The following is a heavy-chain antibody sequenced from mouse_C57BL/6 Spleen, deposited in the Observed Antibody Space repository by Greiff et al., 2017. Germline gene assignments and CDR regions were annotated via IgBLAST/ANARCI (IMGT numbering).Heavy chain of an antibody. CDR1: GYTFTSYW. CDR2: IDPSDSYT. CDR3: ARTAVVATRGFAY. V-gene: IGHV1-69*01. D-gene: IGHD1-1*01. J-gene: IGHJ3*01. Sequence: QVQLQQPGAELVMPGASVKLSSKASGYTFTSYWMHWVKQRPGQGLEWIGEIDPSDSYTNYNQKFKGKSTLTVDKSSSTAYMQLSSLTSEDSAVYYCARTAVVATRGFAYWGQGTLVTVSA.